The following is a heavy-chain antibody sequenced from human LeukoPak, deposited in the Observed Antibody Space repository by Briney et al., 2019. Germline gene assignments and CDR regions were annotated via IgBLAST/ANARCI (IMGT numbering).Heavy chain of an antibody. Sequence: GGSLRLSCAASGFTFSSYWMTWVRQAPGKGLEWVANIKQDGSQKYYVDSVKGRFTISRDNAKNSLYLQMNSLRAEDTAVYYCARDRAYKSFDYWGQGTLVTVSS. D-gene: IGHD3-16*01. CDR2: IKQDGSQK. CDR1: GFTFSSYW. J-gene: IGHJ4*02. V-gene: IGHV3-7*01. CDR3: ARDRAYKSFDY.